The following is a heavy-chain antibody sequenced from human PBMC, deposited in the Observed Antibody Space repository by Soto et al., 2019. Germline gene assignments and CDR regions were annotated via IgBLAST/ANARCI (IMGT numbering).Heavy chain of an antibody. CDR3: ARAVHTMIQGVRFRVDQ. CDR2: INPNGGGT. CDR1: GYTFTAYY. D-gene: IGHD3-10*01. V-gene: IGHV1-2*02. J-gene: IGHJ4*02. Sequence: ASVKVSCKASGYTFTAYYIHWVRQAPGQGLEWMGWINPNGGGTKYAQKFQGRVTMTRDKSNNTAYMELTRLTSDDTAVYYCARAVHTMIQGVRFRVDQWGQGTLVTVSS.